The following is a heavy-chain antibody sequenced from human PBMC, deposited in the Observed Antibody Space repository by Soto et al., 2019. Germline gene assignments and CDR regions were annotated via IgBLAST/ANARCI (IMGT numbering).Heavy chain of an antibody. D-gene: IGHD1-26*01. J-gene: IGHJ4*01. CDR3: ARGEQYSGRIFDY. CDR1: GDSVSSNSAG. V-gene: IGHV6-1*01. Sequence: SQTLSLTCAITGDSVSSNSAGWSWVRQSPSRGLEWLGRTYYRSKWYYEYAVSVRGRITINPDTSKNQYSLQLNSVTPEDTAVYFCARGEQYSGRIFDYWGQGTLVTVS. CDR2: TYYRSKWYY.